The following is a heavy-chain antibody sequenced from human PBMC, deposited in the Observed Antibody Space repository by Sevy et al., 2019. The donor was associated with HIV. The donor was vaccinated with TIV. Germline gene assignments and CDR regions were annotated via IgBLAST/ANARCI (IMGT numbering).Heavy chain of an antibody. CDR3: ATVSRLGDLSFDC. J-gene: IGHJ4*02. CDR2: IYSDGST. V-gene: IGHV3-53*01. D-gene: IGHD3-16*02. Sequence: GGSLRLSCAASGFIVNSNYMTWVRQAPGKGLEWVSVIYSDGSTYYADSVKGRFTISRDTSKNSLYLQMNSLRAEDTAIYYCATVSRLGDLSFDCWGQGTLVTVSS. CDR1: GFIVNSNY.